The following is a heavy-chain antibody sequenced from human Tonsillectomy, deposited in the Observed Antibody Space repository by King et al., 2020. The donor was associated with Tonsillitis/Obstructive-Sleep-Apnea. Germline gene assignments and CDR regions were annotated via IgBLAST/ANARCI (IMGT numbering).Heavy chain of an antibody. CDR1: GGSIRSSNW. Sequence: VQLQESGPGLVKPSGTLSLTCAVSGGSIRSSNWWSWVRQPPGKGLEWSGENYHSGRPNYNPSLKSRVPISVDKAKNQSSLNLSSVTAADTAVYYCARALGAFDIWGQGTMVTVSS. CDR3: ARALGAFDI. J-gene: IGHJ3*02. CDR2: NYHSGRP. V-gene: IGHV4-4*02.